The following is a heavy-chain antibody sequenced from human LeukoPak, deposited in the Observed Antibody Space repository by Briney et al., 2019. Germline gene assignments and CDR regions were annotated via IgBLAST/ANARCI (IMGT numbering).Heavy chain of an antibody. Sequence: SVKVSFRASGGTFSSYAISWVRQAPGQGLEWMGGIIPIFGTANYAQKFQGRVTITADESTSTAYMELSSLRSEDTAVYYCARGAYSSGWYGNWFDPWGQGTLVTVSS. D-gene: IGHD6-19*01. J-gene: IGHJ5*02. CDR2: IIPIFGTA. V-gene: IGHV1-69*13. CDR3: ARGAYSSGWYGNWFDP. CDR1: GGTFSSYA.